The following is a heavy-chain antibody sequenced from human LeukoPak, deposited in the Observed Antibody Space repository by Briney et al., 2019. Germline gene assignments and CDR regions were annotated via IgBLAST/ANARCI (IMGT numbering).Heavy chain of an antibody. CDR3: VRVRAARGWFDP. J-gene: IGHJ5*02. Sequence: PSETLSLTCAVYGGSFSGYYWSWIRQPPGKGLEWIGEINHSGSTNYNPSLKSRVTISVDTSKNQFSLKLSSVTAADTAVYYCVRVRAARGWFDPWGQGTLVTVSS. V-gene: IGHV4-34*01. D-gene: IGHD6-6*01. CDR2: INHSGST. CDR1: GGSFSGYY.